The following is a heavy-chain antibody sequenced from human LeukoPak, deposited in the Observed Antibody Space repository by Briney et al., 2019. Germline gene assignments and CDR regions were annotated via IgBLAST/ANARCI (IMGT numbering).Heavy chain of an antibody. Sequence: SETLSLTCAVYSGPFSVYYWMWIRQPPGKGREWIGEINHSGSTNYNPFLKSLVTISVDTSKNQFSLKRSSVTAADTAVYYCARQRLLWFGGGFDPWGQGSLVTVSS. CDR1: SGPFSVYY. CDR2: INHSGST. D-gene: IGHD3-10*01. CDR3: ARQRLLWFGGGFDP. V-gene: IGHV4-34*01. J-gene: IGHJ5*02.